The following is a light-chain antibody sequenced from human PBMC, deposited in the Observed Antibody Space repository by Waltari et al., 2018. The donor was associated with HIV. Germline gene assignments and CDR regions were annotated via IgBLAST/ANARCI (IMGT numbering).Light chain of an antibody. CDR3: QLWDSSLSVI. CDR2: RDS. J-gene: IGLJ2*01. Sequence: SYELTQPPSVSVALGQTAKITCGAFDIESKNVHWYQQKPGQAPVLVIYRDSNRPFGISERFSASNSGNMATLTIYGGRAWDEADYYCQLWDSSLSVIFGGGTKLTVL. V-gene: IGLV3-9*01. CDR1: DIESKN.